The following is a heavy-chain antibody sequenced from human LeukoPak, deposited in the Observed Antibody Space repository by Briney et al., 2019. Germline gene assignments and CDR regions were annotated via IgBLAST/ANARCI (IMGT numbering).Heavy chain of an antibody. CDR3: ARGLGRRSAGSYYPGMVDY. V-gene: IGHV1-18*01. J-gene: IGHJ4*02. Sequence: ASVTVSFKASGYTFTSYGISWVRQAPGQGREWMGWISAYNGNTNYAQKLQGRVTMTTDTSTSTAYMELRSLRSDDTAVYYCARGLGRRSAGSYYPGMVDYWGQGTLVTVSS. CDR2: ISAYNGNT. CDR1: GYTFTSYG. D-gene: IGHD3-10*01.